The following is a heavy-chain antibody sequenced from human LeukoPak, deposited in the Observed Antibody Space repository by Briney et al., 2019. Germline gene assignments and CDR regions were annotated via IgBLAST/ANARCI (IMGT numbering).Heavy chain of an antibody. Sequence: GGTLRLSCAASGFTFSSFGMTWVRQAPGKGLVWVSRINGDGSNTKYADSVKGRFTISRDNAKNTLYLQMNSLRGEDTAVYYCARMHDSSGYYSWGQGTLVTVSS. V-gene: IGHV3-74*01. CDR3: ARMHDSSGYYS. CDR2: INGDGSNT. D-gene: IGHD3-22*01. CDR1: GFTFSSFG. J-gene: IGHJ4*02.